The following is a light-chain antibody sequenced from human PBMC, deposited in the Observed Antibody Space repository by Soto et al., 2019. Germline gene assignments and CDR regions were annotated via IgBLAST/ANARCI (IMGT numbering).Light chain of an antibody. CDR1: QGIRND. CDR2: AAS. J-gene: IGKJ1*01. Sequence: AIQMTQSPSSLSASVGDRVTITCRESQGIRNDLGWYQQKPGKAPKLLIYAASTLQSGVPSRCSGSGSGTDFALTISSLQPEDVATYYCLQDYNSLRTFGQGTKVEIK. CDR3: LQDYNSLRT. V-gene: IGKV1-6*01.